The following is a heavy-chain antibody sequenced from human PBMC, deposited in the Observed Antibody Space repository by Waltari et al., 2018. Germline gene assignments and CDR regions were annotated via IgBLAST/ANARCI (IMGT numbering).Heavy chain of an antibody. CDR3: ALNRGPSLSPTHDY. Sequence: QVQLVQSGAEVKKPGSSVKVSCKASGGTFSSYAISWVRQAPGQGLEWMGGIISILGIANYAQKFQGRVTSTADESTSTAYMELSSLRSEDTAVYYCALNRGPSLSPTHDYWGQGTLVTVSS. V-gene: IGHV1-69*04. CDR2: IISILGIA. J-gene: IGHJ4*02. CDR1: GGTFSSYA.